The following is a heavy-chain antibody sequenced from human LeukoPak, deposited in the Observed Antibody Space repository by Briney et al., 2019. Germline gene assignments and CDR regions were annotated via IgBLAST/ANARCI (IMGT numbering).Heavy chain of an antibody. Sequence: VGSLRLSCAASGFTFSSYSMNWVRQAPGKGLERVSSISSSSSYIYYADSVKGRFTISRDNAKNSLYLQMNSLRAEDTAVYYCAKDRCSNGIGCLYYYMDVWGKGTRVTISS. CDR3: AKDRCSNGIGCLYYYMDV. CDR2: ISSSSSYI. V-gene: IGHV3-21*01. D-gene: IGHD2-8*01. J-gene: IGHJ6*03. CDR1: GFTFSSYS.